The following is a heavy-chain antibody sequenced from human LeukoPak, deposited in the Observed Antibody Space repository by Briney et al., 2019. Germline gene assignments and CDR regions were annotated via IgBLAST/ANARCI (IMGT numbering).Heavy chain of an antibody. Sequence: GGSLRLSCAASGFTFSTYSMSWVRQTPEKGLEWVSVINDNGDTTFYADSVRGRFTISRDNSKNTLYLQMNTLRADDTAVYYCAKGPEYSYVDYWGQGTLVTVSS. V-gene: IGHV3-23*01. D-gene: IGHD5-18*01. CDR3: AKGPEYSYVDY. CDR1: GFTFSTYS. CDR2: INDNGDTT. J-gene: IGHJ4*02.